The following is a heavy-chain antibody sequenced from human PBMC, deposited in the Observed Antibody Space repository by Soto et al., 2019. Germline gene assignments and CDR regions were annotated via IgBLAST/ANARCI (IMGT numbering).Heavy chain of an antibody. D-gene: IGHD6-19*01. V-gene: IGHV1-46*01. Sequence: GASVKVSCKASGYTFTSYYMHWVRQAPGQGLEWMGIINPSGGSTSYAQKFQGRVTMTRDTSTSTVYMELSSLRSEDTAVYYCARDYAPVAGTHYYGMDVWGQRTTVTVSS. CDR3: ARDYAPVAGTHYYGMDV. J-gene: IGHJ6*02. CDR2: INPSGGST. CDR1: GYTFTSYY.